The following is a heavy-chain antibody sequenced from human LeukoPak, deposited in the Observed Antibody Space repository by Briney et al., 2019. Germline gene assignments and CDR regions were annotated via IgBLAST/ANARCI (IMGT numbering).Heavy chain of an antibody. J-gene: IGHJ4*01. D-gene: IGHD1-14*01. Sequence: GGSLRLSCSASGFPFSTLGMHWVRQAPGKGLEHVSTIGSDGDGTYYADSVKDRFIISRDNSRNAVYLQMSSLRPEDTAVYYCVSPVFINFWGQGTLVTVSS. CDR1: GFPFSTLG. CDR2: IGSDGDGT. V-gene: IGHV3-64D*06. CDR3: VSPVFINF.